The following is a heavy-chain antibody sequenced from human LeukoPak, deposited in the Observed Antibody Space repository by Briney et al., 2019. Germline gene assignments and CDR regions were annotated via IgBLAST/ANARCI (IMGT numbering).Heavy chain of an antibody. J-gene: IGHJ4*02. CDR2: MNTNSGKT. CDR3: ARGRGRGSYSDY. V-gene: IGHV1-8*01. CDR1: GYTFTSYD. D-gene: IGHD1-26*01. Sequence: ASVKVSCKASGYTFTSYDINWVRQATGQGLEWVGWMNTNSGKTGNAQKFQGRVTMTRNTSISTAYMELSSLRSEDTAVYYCARGRGRGSYSDYWGQGTLVTASS.